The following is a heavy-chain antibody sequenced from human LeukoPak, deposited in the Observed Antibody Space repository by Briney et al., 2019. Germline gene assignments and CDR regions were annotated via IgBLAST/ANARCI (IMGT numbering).Heavy chain of an antibody. CDR3: AREDDWNYEDY. CDR1: GFSISSYS. Sequence: GGSLRLSCAASGFSISSYSMNWVRQAPGKGLEWVSSISSSSSYIYYADSVKGRFTISRDNAKNSLYLQMNSLRAEDTAIYYCAREDDWNYEDYWGQGTLVTVSS. J-gene: IGHJ4*02. V-gene: IGHV3-21*01. D-gene: IGHD1-7*01. CDR2: ISSSSSYI.